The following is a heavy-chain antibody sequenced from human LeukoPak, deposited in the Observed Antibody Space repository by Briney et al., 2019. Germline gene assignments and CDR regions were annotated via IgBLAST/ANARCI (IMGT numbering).Heavy chain of an antibody. CDR3: ARGDYVWGSYRYFDY. D-gene: IGHD3-16*02. Sequence: GGSLRLSCAASGFTFSSYWMHWVRHVPGKGLVWVSRINSDGSSTSYADSVKGRFTISRDNAKNTLYLQMNSLRAEDTAVYYCARGDYVWGSYRYFDYWGQGTLVTVSS. J-gene: IGHJ4*02. V-gene: IGHV3-74*01. CDR2: INSDGSST. CDR1: GFTFSSYW.